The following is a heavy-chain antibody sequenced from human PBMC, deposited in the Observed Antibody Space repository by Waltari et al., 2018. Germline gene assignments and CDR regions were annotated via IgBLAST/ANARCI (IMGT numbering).Heavy chain of an antibody. J-gene: IGHJ4*02. CDR1: GFTVSSNY. CDR2: IYSGGST. CDR3: ARRGSGPTPNDY. D-gene: IGHD2-15*01. Sequence: EVQLVESGGGLIQPGGSLRLPCAASGFTVSSNYMSWVRQAPGKGLEWVSVIYSGGSTDYADSVKGRFTISRDNSKNTLYLQMNSLRAEDTAVYYCARRGSGPTPNDYWGQGTLVTVSS. V-gene: IGHV3-53*01.